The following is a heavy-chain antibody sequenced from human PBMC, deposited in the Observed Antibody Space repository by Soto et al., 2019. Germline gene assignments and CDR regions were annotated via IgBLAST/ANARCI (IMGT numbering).Heavy chain of an antibody. CDR1: GGSISSGGYY. CDR2: IYYSGST. Sequence: QVQLQESGPGLVKPSQTLSLTCTVSGGSISSGGYYWSWIRQHPGKGLEWIGYIYYSGSTYYNPSLTGRVTISVDTSKNQLSLKLSSVHAAHTAVYYCARCSGGSCYLIDYWGQGTLVTVSS. D-gene: IGHD2-15*01. J-gene: IGHJ4*02. V-gene: IGHV4-31*03. CDR3: ARCSGGSCYLIDY.